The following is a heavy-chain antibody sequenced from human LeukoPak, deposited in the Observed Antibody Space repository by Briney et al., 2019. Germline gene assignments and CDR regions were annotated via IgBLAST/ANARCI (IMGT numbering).Heavy chain of an antibody. CDR1: GFAFSSYV. CDR3: AKGLGSGWSFDY. V-gene: IGHV3-23*01. CDR2: ISNTGGST. J-gene: IGHJ4*02. D-gene: IGHD6-19*01. Sequence: GGSLRLSCAASGFAFSSYVMTWVRQAPGKGLEWASSISNTGGSTYYADSVKGRFTISRDNSKNTLYLQLNSLRAEDTAVYYCAKGLGSGWSFDYWGQGTLVTVSS.